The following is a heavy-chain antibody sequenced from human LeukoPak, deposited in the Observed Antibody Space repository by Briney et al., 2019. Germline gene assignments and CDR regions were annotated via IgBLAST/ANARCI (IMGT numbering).Heavy chain of an antibody. Sequence: GGSLRLSRAASGFTFSSYWMSWVRQAPGKGLEWVANIKQDGSEKYYVDSVKGRLTISRDNAKNSLYLQMNSLRAEDTAVYYCARDSGSYHNWFDPWGQGTLVTVSS. D-gene: IGHD1-26*01. CDR3: ARDSGSYHNWFDP. CDR2: IKQDGSEK. V-gene: IGHV3-7*01. CDR1: GFTFSSYW. J-gene: IGHJ5*02.